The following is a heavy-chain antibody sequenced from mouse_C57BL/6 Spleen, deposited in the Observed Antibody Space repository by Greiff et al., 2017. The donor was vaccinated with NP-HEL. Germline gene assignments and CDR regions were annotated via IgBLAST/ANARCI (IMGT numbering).Heavy chain of an antibody. J-gene: IGHJ4*01. V-gene: IGHV14-1*01. CDR3: TTSSGSYAMDY. D-gene: IGHD3-2*02. CDR1: GFNIKDYY. Sequence: DVQLGEAGGGLGMPGAPLQFSFTSSGFNIKDYYMHWLKQRPEQGLEWIGRIDPEDGDTEYAPKFQGKATMTADTSSNTAYLQLSSLTSEDTAVYYCTTSSGSYAMDYWGQGTSVTVAS. CDR2: IDPEDGDT.